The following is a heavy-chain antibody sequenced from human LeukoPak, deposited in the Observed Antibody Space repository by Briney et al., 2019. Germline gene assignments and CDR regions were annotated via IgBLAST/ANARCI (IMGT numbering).Heavy chain of an antibody. CDR1: GGSFSGYY. V-gene: IGHV4-34*01. CDR3: ARGQGTVTTH. J-gene: IGHJ4*02. CDR2: INHSGST. Sequence: PSETLSLTCAVYGGSFSGYYWSWIRQPPGKGLEWIGEINHSGSTNYNPSLKSRVTISVDTSKNQFSLNLSSVTAADTAVYYCARGQGTVTTHWGQGTLVTVPS. D-gene: IGHD4-11*01.